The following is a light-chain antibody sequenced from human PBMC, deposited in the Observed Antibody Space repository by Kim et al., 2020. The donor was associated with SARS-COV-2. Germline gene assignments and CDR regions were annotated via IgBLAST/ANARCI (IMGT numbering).Light chain of an antibody. CDR2: EDI. V-gene: IGLV6-57*02. J-gene: IGLJ3*02. Sequence: GKTVTSSCTGSGGNIASTFVQWYQQRPGSTPTTLSYEDIQRPSGVPDRFSGSIDSSSNSASLTISGLKTEDEADYSCQSYDGSKWVFGGGTQLTVL. CDR3: QSYDGSKWV. CDR1: GGNIASTF.